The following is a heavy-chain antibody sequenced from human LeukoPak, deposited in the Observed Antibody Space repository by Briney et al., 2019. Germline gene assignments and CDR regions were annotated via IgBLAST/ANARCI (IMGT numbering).Heavy chain of an antibody. V-gene: IGHV1-2*02. D-gene: IGHD5-12*01. Sequence: GASVKVSCKASGYTFTGYYMHWVRQAPGQGLEWMGWINPNSGGTNYAQKFQGRVTMTRDTSISTAYMELSRLRSDDTAVYYCARAGLRAVNWFDPWGQGTLVTVSS. J-gene: IGHJ5*02. CDR1: GYTFTGYY. CDR2: INPNSGGT. CDR3: ARAGLRAVNWFDP.